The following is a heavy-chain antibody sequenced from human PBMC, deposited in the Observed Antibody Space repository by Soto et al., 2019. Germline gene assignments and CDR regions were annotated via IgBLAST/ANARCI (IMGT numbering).Heavy chain of an antibody. CDR1: GYSFGTSG. V-gene: IGHV1-18*01. CDR3: ARAGQYYDSSGYAN. J-gene: IGHJ4*02. D-gene: IGHD3-22*01. CDR2: ISAYNGNT. Sequence: QVKLVQSGTEVKKPGASMKVSCKASGYSFGTSGISWVRQAPGQGLEWMGWISAYNGNTNYEQILQDRVTMTTDTSTYTAYFELRSLRSDDTAVYYCARAGQYYDSSGYANWGQGTLVTVSS.